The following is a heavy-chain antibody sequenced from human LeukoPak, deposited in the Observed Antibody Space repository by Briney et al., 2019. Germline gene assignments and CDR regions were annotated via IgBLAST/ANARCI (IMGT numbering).Heavy chain of an antibody. D-gene: IGHD6-19*01. J-gene: IGHJ4*02. CDR2: ISSSSSTI. Sequence: PGGSLRLSCAASGFTFSSYSMNWVRQAPGKGLEGVSYISSSSSTIYYADSVKGRFTISRDNAKNSLYLQMNSLRAEDTAVYYCAREGIAVAGTFYYFDYWGQGTLVTVSS. V-gene: IGHV3-48*01. CDR1: GFTFSSYS. CDR3: AREGIAVAGTFYYFDY.